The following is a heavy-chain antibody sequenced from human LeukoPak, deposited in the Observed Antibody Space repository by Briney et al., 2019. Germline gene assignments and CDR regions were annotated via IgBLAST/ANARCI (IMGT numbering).Heavy chain of an antibody. Sequence: ASVKVSCKASGYTFTSYAMNWVRQAPGQGLEWMGWINTNTGNPTYAQGFTGRFVFSLDTSVSTAYLQISSLKAEDTAVYYCARSDILTGYSNVDYWGQGTLVTVSS. J-gene: IGHJ4*02. CDR2: INTNTGNP. D-gene: IGHD3-9*01. CDR1: GYTFTSYA. V-gene: IGHV7-4-1*02. CDR3: ARSDILTGYSNVDY.